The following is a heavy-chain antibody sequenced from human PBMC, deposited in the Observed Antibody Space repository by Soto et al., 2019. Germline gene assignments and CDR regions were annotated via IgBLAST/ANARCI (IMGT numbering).Heavy chain of an antibody. Sequence: QVQLVQSGGGVVQPGRPLRLSCAVSGFTFSSYSMHWVRQAPGKGLEWVAVISFDGSVKYHADSVKGRFSISRDNSKNTLYLQMNSLRPEDTAVYYCARDRSGIRAEHFQHWGQGTLVTVSP. CDR2: ISFDGSVK. CDR3: ARDRSGIRAEHFQH. V-gene: IGHV3-30-3*01. J-gene: IGHJ1*01. CDR1: GFTFSSYS. D-gene: IGHD2-21*02.